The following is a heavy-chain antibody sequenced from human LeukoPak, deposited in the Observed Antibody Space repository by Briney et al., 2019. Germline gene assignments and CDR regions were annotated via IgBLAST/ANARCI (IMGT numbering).Heavy chain of an antibody. CDR1: GFTFSSYL. V-gene: IGHV3-7*01. Sequence: PGGSLRLSCAASGFTFSSYLMTWVRQAPGKGLEWVANIKPDGSEKFYADSVEGRFTISRDNAKNSVYLQMDSLRAEDTAVYYCARNGGPSYWGQGTLVTVSS. J-gene: IGHJ4*02. CDR3: ARNGGPSY. CDR2: IKPDGSEK.